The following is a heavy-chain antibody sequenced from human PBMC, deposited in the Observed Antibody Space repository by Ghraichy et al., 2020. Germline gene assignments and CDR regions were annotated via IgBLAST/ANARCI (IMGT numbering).Heavy chain of an antibody. J-gene: IGHJ4*03. CDR2: IHHTGTT. V-gene: IGHV4-30-4*01. CDR1: GASLSSGDYY. CDR3: ARGGNIFPTSYFDY. D-gene: IGHD3-9*01. Sequence: SQTLSLTCSVSGASLSSGDYYWSWICQPPGKGLEWIGYIHHTGTTFYKPSLKSRVDISLQTSRRRLSLRLSSVTAADTAVYYCARGGNIFPTSYFDYWGHGTLVTVSS.